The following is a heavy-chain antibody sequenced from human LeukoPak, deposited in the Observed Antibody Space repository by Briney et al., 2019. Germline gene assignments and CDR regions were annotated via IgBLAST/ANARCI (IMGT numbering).Heavy chain of an antibody. CDR2: ISAGGGNT. CDR3: ATWAFYHGMDV. D-gene: IGHD2/OR15-2a*01. V-gene: IGHV3-43*02. J-gene: IGHJ6*02. Sequence: GGSLRLSCVASGFTFDGYAMHWVRQAPGKGLEWVSLISAGGGNTYYADSVNGRFTISRDNSKNSLYLQMNSLRSEDSAVYYCATWAFYHGMDVWGQGTTVIVSS. CDR1: GFTFDGYA.